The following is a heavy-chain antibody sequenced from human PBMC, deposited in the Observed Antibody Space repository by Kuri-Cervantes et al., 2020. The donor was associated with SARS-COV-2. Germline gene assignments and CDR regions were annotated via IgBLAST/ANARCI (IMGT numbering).Heavy chain of an antibody. J-gene: IGHJ4*02. D-gene: IGHD7-27*01. CDR1: GFSISNFA. CDR2: ISSSGSTI. Sequence: GGSLRLSCAASGFSISNFAMNWVRQAPGKGLEWVSYISSSGSTIYYADSVKGRFTISRDNAKNLLYLQMNSLRAEDTAVYYCARIGELGIPDYWGQGTLVTVSS. V-gene: IGHV3-48*03. CDR3: ARIGELGIPDY.